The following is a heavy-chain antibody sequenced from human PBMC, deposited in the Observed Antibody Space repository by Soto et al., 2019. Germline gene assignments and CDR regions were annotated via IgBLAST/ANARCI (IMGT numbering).Heavy chain of an antibody. CDR2: IYHSGRT. V-gene: IGHV4-30-2*01. J-gene: IGHJ3*02. Sequence: QLQLQESGSGLVKPSQTLSLTCAVSGGSISSGGYSWSWIRQPPGKGLEWIGYIYHSGRTYYNPSRKSRVTISVDRSKNQFSLKLSSVTAADTAVYYCARDRADNAYAFDIWGQGTMVTVSS. D-gene: IGHD1-20*01. CDR1: GGSISSGGYS. CDR3: ARDRADNAYAFDI.